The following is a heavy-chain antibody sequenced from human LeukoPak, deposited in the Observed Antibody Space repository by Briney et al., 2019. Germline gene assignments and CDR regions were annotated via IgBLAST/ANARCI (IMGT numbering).Heavy chain of an antibody. CDR1: GFTFTNYY. J-gene: IGHJ4*02. D-gene: IGHD6-13*01. CDR2: ISGSGDYI. V-gene: IGHV3-21*01. Sequence: GGSLRLSCAASGFTFTNYYMNWVRQAPGKGLEWVSSISGSGDYIFSADSMKGRFTISRDNAKNLLSLQMNSLRAEDTAVYYCARVYGSSWNNDHFDYWGQGTLVTVSS. CDR3: ARVYGSSWNNDHFDY.